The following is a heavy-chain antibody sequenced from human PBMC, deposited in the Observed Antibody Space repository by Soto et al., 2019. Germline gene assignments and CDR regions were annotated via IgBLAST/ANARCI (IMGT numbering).Heavy chain of an antibody. J-gene: IGHJ6*02. CDR2: ISYDGSNK. Sequence: QVQLVESGGGVVQPGRSLRLSCAASGFTFSSYGMHWVRQAPGKGLEWVAVISYDGSNKYYADSVKGRFTISRDNSKNTLYLQMNSLRAEDTAVYYCAKDFSIYYYYYGMDVSGQGTTVTVSS. CDR3: AKDFSIYYYYYGMDV. CDR1: GFTFSSYG. V-gene: IGHV3-30*18. D-gene: IGHD3-3*01.